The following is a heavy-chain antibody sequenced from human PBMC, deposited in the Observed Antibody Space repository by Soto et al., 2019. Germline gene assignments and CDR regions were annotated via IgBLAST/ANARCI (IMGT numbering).Heavy chain of an antibody. D-gene: IGHD3-10*01. V-gene: IGHV1-2*02. J-gene: IGHJ6*02. CDR3: ARDPPWGSGTALDYYFYGMDV. CDR1: GYIFTGFY. Sequence: ASVKVSCKACGYIFTGFYMHWVRQAPGQGLEWMGWINANSGDTFYAQKFQGRLTMTRDTSLSTVYMELNSLTFDDTAVYYCARDPPWGSGTALDYYFYGMDVWGQGTTVTVSS. CDR2: INANSGDT.